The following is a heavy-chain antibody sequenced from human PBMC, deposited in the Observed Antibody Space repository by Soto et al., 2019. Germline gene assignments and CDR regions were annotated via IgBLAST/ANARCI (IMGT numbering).Heavy chain of an antibody. CDR2: VSHDGRNT. J-gene: IGHJ4*02. CDR1: GFTFGDYA. D-gene: IGHD6-19*01. V-gene: IGHV3-30*18. Sequence: PEGSPRLSCSASGFTFGDYAMHWVRQGPGKGLEWVAVVSHDGRNTHYADSVKGRFTISRDSSKNTVSLEMTSLRAEDTAVYYCAKGARQWLGTSEFNYWGQGA. CDR3: AKGARQWLGTSEFNY.